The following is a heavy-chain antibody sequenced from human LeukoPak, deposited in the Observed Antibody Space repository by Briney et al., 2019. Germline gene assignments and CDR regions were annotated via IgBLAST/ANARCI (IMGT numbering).Heavy chain of an antibody. D-gene: IGHD6-13*01. J-gene: IGHJ6*02. V-gene: IGHV1-69*13. Sequence: ASVKVSCKASGGTFSSYAISWVRQAPGQGLEWMGGIIPIFGTANYAQKFQGRVTITADESTSTAYMELSSLRSEDTAVCYCASSPAAGTLGYYGMDVWGQGTTVTVSS. CDR2: IIPIFGTA. CDR1: GGTFSSYA. CDR3: ASSPAAGTLGYYGMDV.